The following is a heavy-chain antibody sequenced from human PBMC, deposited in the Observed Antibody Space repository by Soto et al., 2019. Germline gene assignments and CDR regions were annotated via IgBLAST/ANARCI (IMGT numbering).Heavy chain of an antibody. D-gene: IGHD3-3*01. Sequence: PSETLSLTCTVSSDSISGLYWTWIRQPAVNGLEWIGNIFSSGNTNYNPSLKSRVAISVDTSKNQVSLKLNAVTTADTAVYYCAREYYDFWSVTYSYYGLDVWGQGTTVTVSS. CDR1: SDSISGLY. CDR2: IFSSGNT. CDR3: AREYYDFWSVTYSYYGLDV. J-gene: IGHJ6*02. V-gene: IGHV4-59*11.